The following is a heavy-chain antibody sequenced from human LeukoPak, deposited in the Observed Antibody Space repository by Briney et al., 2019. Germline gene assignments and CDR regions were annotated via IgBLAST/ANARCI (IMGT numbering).Heavy chain of an antibody. CDR1: GCTFTGYY. J-gene: IGHJ4*02. V-gene: IGHV1-2*02. Sequence: ASAKVSCKASGCTFTGYYTHWVRQAPGQGLEWMGWINPNSGGTNYAQKFQGRVTMTRDTSISTAYMELSRLRSDDTAVYYCARSIPAAMLIDYWGQGTLVTVSS. D-gene: IGHD2-2*01. CDR3: ARSIPAAMLIDY. CDR2: INPNSGGT.